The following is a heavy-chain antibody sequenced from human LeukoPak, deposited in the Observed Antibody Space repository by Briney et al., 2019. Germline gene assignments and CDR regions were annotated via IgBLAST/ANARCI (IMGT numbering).Heavy chain of an antibody. CDR2: IYYSGST. J-gene: IGHJ4*02. Sequence: SETLSLTCTVSGGSISSSSYYWGWIRQPPGKGLEWIGSIYYSGSTYYNPSLKSRVTISVDTSKNQFSLKLSSVTAADTAVYYCAGNLVVPAALDYWGQGTLVTVPS. V-gene: IGHV4-39*07. CDR3: AGNLVVPAALDY. CDR1: GGSISSSSYY. D-gene: IGHD2-2*01.